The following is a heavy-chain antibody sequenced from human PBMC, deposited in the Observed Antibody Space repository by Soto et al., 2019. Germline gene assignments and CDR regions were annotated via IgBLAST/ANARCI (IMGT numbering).Heavy chain of an antibody. CDR3: VRPRPSGENYGMDV. Sequence: GGSLRLSCVASGLTVSHNYMAWVRQAPEMGLEWVSILYTEGTTYYADSVKGRFTISRDSSKNTLFLQMDSLRAEDTAVYYCVRPRPSGENYGMDVWGKGTTVTVSS. CDR1: GLTVSHNY. D-gene: IGHD3-16*01. CDR2: LYTEGTT. V-gene: IGHV3-53*01. J-gene: IGHJ6*04.